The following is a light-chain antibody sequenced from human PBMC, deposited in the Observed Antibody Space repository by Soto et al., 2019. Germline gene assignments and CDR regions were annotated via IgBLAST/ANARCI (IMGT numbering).Light chain of an antibody. CDR3: QQYGGSPRIT. J-gene: IGKJ5*01. CDR1: QTVSSSY. V-gene: IGKV3-20*01. CDR2: DAS. Sequence: DIVMTQSPDSLAVSPGERATLSCRASQTVSSSYLAWYQQKPGQAPRLLIYDASIRATGIPDRFSGSGSGTDFTLIISRLESEDFAVYYCQQYGGSPRITFGQGTRLEIK.